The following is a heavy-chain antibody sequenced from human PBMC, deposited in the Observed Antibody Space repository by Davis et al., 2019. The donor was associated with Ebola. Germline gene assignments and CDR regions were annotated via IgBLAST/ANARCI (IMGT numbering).Heavy chain of an antibody. CDR3: ARYGSSWYGNPYYYNGMDV. CDR1: GFTFSSYS. CDR2: ISRSSSYI. Sequence: GESLKISCAASGFTFSSYSMNWVRPAPGKGLEWVSSISRSSSYIYYADSVKGRFTISRDNAKNSLYLQMNSLRAKDTAVYYCARYGSSWYGNPYYYNGMDVWGQGTTVTVSS. J-gene: IGHJ6*02. D-gene: IGHD6-13*01. V-gene: IGHV3-21*04.